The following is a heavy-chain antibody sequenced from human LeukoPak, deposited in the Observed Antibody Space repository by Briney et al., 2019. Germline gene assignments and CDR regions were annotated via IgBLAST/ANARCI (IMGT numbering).Heavy chain of an antibody. CDR2: IIPIFGTA. Sequence: ASVKVSCKASGGTFSSYAISWVRQAPGQGLEWMGGIIPIFGTANYAQKFQGRVTIAADESTSTAYMELSSLRSEDTAVYYCARYDSYGYGRWFDPWGQGTLVTVSS. CDR3: ARYDSYGYGRWFDP. J-gene: IGHJ5*02. CDR1: GGTFSSYA. V-gene: IGHV1-69*13. D-gene: IGHD5-18*01.